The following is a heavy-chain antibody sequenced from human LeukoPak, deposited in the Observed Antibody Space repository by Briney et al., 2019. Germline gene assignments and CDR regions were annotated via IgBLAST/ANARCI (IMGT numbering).Heavy chain of an antibody. D-gene: IGHD5-12*01. Sequence: GGSLRLSCAASGFTFSSYGMHWVRQAPGKGLEWVAFIRYDGSNKYYADSVKGRFTISRDNSKNTLYLQMNSLRADDTAVYYCAKDLLDIVARAFDIWGQGTMVTVSS. CDR1: GFTFSSYG. CDR3: AKDLLDIVARAFDI. V-gene: IGHV3-30*02. J-gene: IGHJ3*02. CDR2: IRYDGSNK.